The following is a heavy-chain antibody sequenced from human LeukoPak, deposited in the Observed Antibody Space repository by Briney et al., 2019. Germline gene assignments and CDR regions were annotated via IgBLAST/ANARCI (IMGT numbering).Heavy chain of an antibody. J-gene: IGHJ5*02. V-gene: IGHV1-18*01. Sequence: ASVKVSCKASGYTFTSYGTSWVRQAPGQGLEWMGWINPNSGGTNYAQKFQGRVTTTRDMSTSTDYMELSSLRSEDTAVYYCARDNSVEDTAWWFDPWGQGTLVTVSS. CDR1: GYTFTSYG. D-gene: IGHD4-23*01. CDR3: ARDNSVEDTAWWFDP. CDR2: INPNSGGT.